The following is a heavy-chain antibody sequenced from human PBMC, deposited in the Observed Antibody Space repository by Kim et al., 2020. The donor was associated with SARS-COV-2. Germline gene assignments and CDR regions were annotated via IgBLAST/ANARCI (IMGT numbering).Heavy chain of an antibody. J-gene: IGHJ2*01. D-gene: IGHD3-22*01. CDR3: SRAGYYDRSGHYF. Sequence: GGSLRLSCAPSGFSVRNTSLSWVRQAPGKGLEWVSLIFSDGRTFYAGSVKGRCTVSKDNSKDTLYLQMNSLGAEDTSVYFCSRAGYYDRSGHYF. CDR2: IFSDGRT. V-gene: IGHV3-66*01. CDR1: GFSVRNTS.